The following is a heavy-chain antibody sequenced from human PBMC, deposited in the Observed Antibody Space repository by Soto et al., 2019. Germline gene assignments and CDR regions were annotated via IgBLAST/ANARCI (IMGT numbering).Heavy chain of an antibody. V-gene: IGHV4-59*13. Sequence: QVQLQESGPGLVKPSETLSLTCTVSGGSIGSYYWSWIRQPPGKGLERIGYIYYSGTTNYNPCLKSRVTISIDTTKNPFHLTLSTVTAADTAVYYCAGDKVEAGEGGYFDLWGRGTLVTVSS. CDR3: AGDKVEAGEGGYFDL. D-gene: IGHD2-15*01. CDR1: GGSIGSYY. J-gene: IGHJ2*01. CDR2: IYYSGTT.